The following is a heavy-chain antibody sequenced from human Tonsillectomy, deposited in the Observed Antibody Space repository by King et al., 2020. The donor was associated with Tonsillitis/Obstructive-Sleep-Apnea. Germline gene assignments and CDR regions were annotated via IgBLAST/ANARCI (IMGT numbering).Heavy chain of an antibody. J-gene: IGHJ4*02. Sequence: VQLVESGGGLVQPGGSLRLSCAASGFTFSSYWMHWVRQAPGKGLVWVARINSVGSSTSYADSVKGRFTISRDNDKNTLYMQMNSLRAEDTAVYYCARDVGDSYYDFWSGYYRGDYFDYWGQGTLVTVSS. D-gene: IGHD3-3*01. V-gene: IGHV3-74*01. CDR3: ARDVGDSYYDFWSGYYRGDYFDY. CDR2: INSVGSST. CDR1: GFTFSSYW.